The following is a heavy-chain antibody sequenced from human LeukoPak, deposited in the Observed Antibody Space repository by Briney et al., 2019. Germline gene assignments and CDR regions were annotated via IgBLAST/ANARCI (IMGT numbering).Heavy chain of an antibody. CDR1: GYRFSDYW. CDR3: ARRGGRIPSPLFDY. D-gene: IGHD1-26*01. V-gene: IGHV5-51*01. CDR2: TYPDDSNT. J-gene: IGHJ4*02. Sequence: GESLKISCKGSGYRFSDYWIGWVRQVPGRGLEWMGITYPDDSNTRYSPSFQGQVTLSTDKSTNTAYLQWSSLEASDSAVYYCARRGGRIPSPLFDYWGQGTQVTVSS.